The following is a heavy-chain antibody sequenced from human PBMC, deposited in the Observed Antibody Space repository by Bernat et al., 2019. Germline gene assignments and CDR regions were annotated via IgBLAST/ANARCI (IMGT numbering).Heavy chain of an antibody. CDR3: AKGTSGAGDFDY. CDR1: GYTFSKSG. J-gene: IGHJ4*02. D-gene: IGHD3-3*02. CDR2: IWGDGSKK. V-gene: IGHV3-33*06. Sequence: QVQLVESGGGVVQAGRSLRLSCAASGYTFSKSGMHWVRQAPGKGLEWVAGIWGDGSKKFYADSVKCRFSISKDDSKNTLYLQMNSLTAEDTAVYYCAKGTSGAGDFDYWGQGALVTVSS.